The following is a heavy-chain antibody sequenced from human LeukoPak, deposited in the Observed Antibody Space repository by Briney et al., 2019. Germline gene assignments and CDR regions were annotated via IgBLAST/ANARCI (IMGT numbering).Heavy chain of an antibody. CDR1: GLSFRDYR. Sequence: GGSLRLSCAASGLSFRDYRMSWVRQAPGKGLEWVADIEPDGSGKTYVDSVKGRFTISRDNAQQSLYLQMDTLTAEDTAVYYCVTSWVRQERDFWGQGTLVTVSS. V-gene: IGHV3-7*01. CDR2: IEPDGSGK. J-gene: IGHJ4*02. CDR3: VTSWVRQERDF. D-gene: IGHD3-10*01.